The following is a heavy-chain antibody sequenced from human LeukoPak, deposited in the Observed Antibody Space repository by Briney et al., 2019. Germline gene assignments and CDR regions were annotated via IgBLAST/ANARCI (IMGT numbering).Heavy chain of an antibody. Sequence: PGGSLRLSCAPSGFTVSSYYMSWVRQAPGKGLEWVSVIYSGGSTYYADSVKGRFTISRDNSKNTLYLQMNSLRADDTAVYYCAKTGDYRFDPWGQGTLVTVSS. J-gene: IGHJ5*02. CDR2: IYSGGST. D-gene: IGHD4-17*01. CDR3: AKTGDYRFDP. CDR1: GFTVSSYY. V-gene: IGHV3-53*01.